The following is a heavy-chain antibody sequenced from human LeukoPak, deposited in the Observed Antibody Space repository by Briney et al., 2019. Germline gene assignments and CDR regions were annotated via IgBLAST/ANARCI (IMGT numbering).Heavy chain of an antibody. D-gene: IGHD4-17*01. CDR2: ISAYSGNT. CDR3: ARDLGDDLTTVTSGNWFDP. V-gene: IGHV1-18*01. Sequence: GASVKVSCKASGGTFSSYAISWVRQAPGQGLEWMGWISAYSGNTNYAQKVQGRVTMTTDTSTSTAYMELRSLRSDDTAIYFCARDLGDDLTTVTSGNWFDPWGQGTLVTVSS. CDR1: GGTFSSYA. J-gene: IGHJ5*02.